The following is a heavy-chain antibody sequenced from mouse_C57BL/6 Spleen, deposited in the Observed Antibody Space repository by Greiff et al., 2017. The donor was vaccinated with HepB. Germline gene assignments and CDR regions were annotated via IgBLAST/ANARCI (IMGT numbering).Heavy chain of an antibody. CDR3: ARDETGTFDY. V-gene: IGHV3-6*01. CDR1: GYSITSGYY. CDR2: ISYDGSN. D-gene: IGHD4-1*01. Sequence: ESGPGLVKPSQSLSLTCSVTGYSITSGYYWNWIRQLPGNKLEWMGYISYDGSNNYNPSLKNRISITRDTSKNQCFLKLNSVTTEDTATYYCARDETGTFDYWGQGTTLTVSS. J-gene: IGHJ2*01.